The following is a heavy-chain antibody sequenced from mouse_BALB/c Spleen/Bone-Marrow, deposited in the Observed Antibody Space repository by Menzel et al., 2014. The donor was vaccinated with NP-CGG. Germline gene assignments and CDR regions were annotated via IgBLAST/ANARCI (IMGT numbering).Heavy chain of an antibody. V-gene: IGHV1S16*01. Sequence: QVQLKESGAELVKPGASVKLSCKASGYTFTSYWMHWVKLRPGQGFEWIGEINPSNGGINYNEKFKRKATLTVDKSSSTAYMQLSSLTPEGSAAYYCTIPPIYYAMDYWGQGTSVTVSS. J-gene: IGHJ4*01. CDR1: GYTFTSYW. CDR2: INPSNGGI. CDR3: TIPPIYYAMDY.